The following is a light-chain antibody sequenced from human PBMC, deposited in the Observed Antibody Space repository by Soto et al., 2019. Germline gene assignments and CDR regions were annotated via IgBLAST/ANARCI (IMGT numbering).Light chain of an antibody. CDR1: SSDVGGYSY. CDR3: SLYTSSRAYG. V-gene: IGLV2-14*01. CDR2: EVS. J-gene: IGLJ1*01. Sequence: SVLTQPASGSGSPGQSITISCTGTSSDVGGYSYVSWYQQQSGKAPNLMIHEVSNRPSGVSNRFAGSKSGNTASLTISELQAEDEADYYCSLYTSSRAYGFGSGTKVTVL.